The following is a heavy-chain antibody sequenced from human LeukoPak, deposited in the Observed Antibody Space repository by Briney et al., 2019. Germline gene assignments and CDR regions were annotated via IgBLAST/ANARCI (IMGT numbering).Heavy chain of an antibody. V-gene: IGHV1-2*02. D-gene: IGHD2-15*01. CDR2: ISPNSGDT. CDR3: ARDGYCGAGSCSYVTWALDY. J-gene: IGHJ4*02. CDR1: GYTFTGYY. Sequence: ASVKVSCKSSGYTFTGYYIHSVRQAPGQGLEWMGWISPNSGDTNYAQKFQGRVTTTRDTSINTAYMEVSGLRSDDTAVYYCARDGYCGAGSCSYVTWALDYWGQGTLVTVSS.